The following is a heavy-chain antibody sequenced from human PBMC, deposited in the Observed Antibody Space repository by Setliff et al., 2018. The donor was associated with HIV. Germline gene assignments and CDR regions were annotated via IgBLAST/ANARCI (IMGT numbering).Heavy chain of an antibody. V-gene: IGHV4-39*07. Sequence: SETLSLTCTLSGGSVSSSGYYWGWLRQPPGQGPEWIGSVYYTGSTYYSLSLNSRVTISVDTSKNQFSLKLSSVTAADTAVYYCARGGTGRPRPIDYWGQGTLVTVSS. CDR3: ARGGTGRPRPIDY. CDR1: GGSVSSSGYY. D-gene: IGHD7-27*01. CDR2: VYYTGST. J-gene: IGHJ4*02.